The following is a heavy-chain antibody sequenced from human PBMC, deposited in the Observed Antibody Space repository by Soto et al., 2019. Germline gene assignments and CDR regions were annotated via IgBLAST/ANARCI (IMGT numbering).Heavy chain of an antibody. CDR3: ARLPAAKLYVAFDI. V-gene: IGHV4-39*01. J-gene: IGHJ3*02. Sequence: PSETLSLTCTVSGGSISSSSYYWGWIRQPPGKGLEWIGSIYYSGSTYYNPSLKSRATISVDTSKNQFSLKLSSVTAADTAVYYCARLPAAKLYVAFDIWGQGTMVTVSS. D-gene: IGHD2-2*01. CDR1: GGSISSSSYY. CDR2: IYYSGST.